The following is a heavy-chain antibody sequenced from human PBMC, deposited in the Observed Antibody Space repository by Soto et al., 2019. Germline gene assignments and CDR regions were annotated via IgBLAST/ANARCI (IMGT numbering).Heavy chain of an antibody. Sequence: SVKVSCNASGGTFSSYAISWVLQAPGQGLEWMGGIIPIFVTANYAQKFQGRVTITADESTSTAYMELSSLRSEDTAVYYCARDEYCSGGSCYSGSGGYWGQGTLVTVSS. V-gene: IGHV1-69*13. CDR2: IIPIFVTA. CDR3: ARDEYCSGGSCYSGSGGY. D-gene: IGHD2-15*01. CDR1: GGTFSSYA. J-gene: IGHJ4*02.